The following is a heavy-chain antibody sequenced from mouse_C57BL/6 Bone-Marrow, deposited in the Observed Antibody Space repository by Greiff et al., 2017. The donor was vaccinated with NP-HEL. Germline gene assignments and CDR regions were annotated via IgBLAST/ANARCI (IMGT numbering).Heavy chain of an antibody. J-gene: IGHJ2*01. CDR1: GYTFTSYW. D-gene: IGHD1-1*01. V-gene: IGHV1-55*01. Sequence: QVQLQQPGAELVKPGASVKMSCKASGYTFTSYWITWVKQRPGQGLEWIGDIHPGSGSTNYNEKFKSKATLTVDTSSSTAYMQLSSLTSEDSAVYYCAREKITTVVYFDYWGQGTTLTVSA. CDR3: AREKITTVVYFDY. CDR2: IHPGSGST.